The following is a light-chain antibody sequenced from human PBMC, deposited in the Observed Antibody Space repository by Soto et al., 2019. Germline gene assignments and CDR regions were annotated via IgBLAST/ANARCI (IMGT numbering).Light chain of an antibody. J-gene: IGLJ2*01. CDR1: RSNIGAGYD. CDR2: GNS. Sequence: QSALTQPPSVSGAPGQRVTISCTGSRSNIGAGYDVHWYQHLPGTAPKLLIYGNSNRPSGVPDRFSGSKSGTSASLAITGLQAEDEADYYCQSYDRSLSVVFGGGTKLTVL. CDR3: QSYDRSLSVV. V-gene: IGLV1-40*01.